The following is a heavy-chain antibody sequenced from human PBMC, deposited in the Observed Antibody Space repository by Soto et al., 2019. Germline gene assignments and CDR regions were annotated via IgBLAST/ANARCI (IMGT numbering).Heavy chain of an antibody. CDR2: ISYDGSNK. CDR3: AKGADTVTTVY. D-gene: IGHD4-17*01. J-gene: IGHJ4*02. CDR1: GFTFSSYA. V-gene: IGHV3-30*04. Sequence: QVQLVESGGGVVQPGRSLRLSCAASGFTFSSYAMHWVRQAPGKGLEWVAVISYDGSNKYYADSVKGRFTISRDNSKNTLYLQMNSLRAEDTAVYYCAKGADTVTTVYWGQGTLVTVSS.